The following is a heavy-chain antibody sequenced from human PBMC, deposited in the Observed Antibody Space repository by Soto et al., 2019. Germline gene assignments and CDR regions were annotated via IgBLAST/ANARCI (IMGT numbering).Heavy chain of an antibody. V-gene: IGHV1-3*01. Sequence: ASVKVSCKASGDTFTSDAIHWVRQAPGQRLEWMGWISAGSGNRKFSQKFQDRVTITKDTPASTVYMELISLRSEDTAVYYCARGSEGSSSLLASYYYGMDVWGQGTTVTVSS. D-gene: IGHD3-10*01. CDR1: GDTFTSDA. CDR2: ISAGSGNR. J-gene: IGHJ6*02. CDR3: ARGSEGSSSLLASYYYGMDV.